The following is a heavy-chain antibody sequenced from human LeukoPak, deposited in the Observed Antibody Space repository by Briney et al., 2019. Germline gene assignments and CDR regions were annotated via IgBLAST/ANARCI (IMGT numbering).Heavy chain of an antibody. CDR2: ISYDGRNK. Sequence: GGSLRLSCAASGFTFSNYALHWVRQAPGKGLEWVAVISYDGRNKHYTDSVKGRFTISRDNSKNTLYLLMSSLRDEDTAVYYCAREVVTTFDIWGQGTMVTVSS. V-gene: IGHV3-30*04. J-gene: IGHJ3*02. CDR3: AREVVTTFDI. D-gene: IGHD2-21*02. CDR1: GFTFSNYA.